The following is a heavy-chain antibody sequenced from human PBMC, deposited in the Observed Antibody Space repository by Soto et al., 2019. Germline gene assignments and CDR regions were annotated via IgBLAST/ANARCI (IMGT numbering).Heavy chain of an antibody. Sequence: EVQLLESGGGLVQPGESLKLSCAASGFTFSIYAMSWVRQAPGKGLEWVSGISYSGSSTYYADSVKGRFTISRDNSKNTLYLQMNSLRAEDTAVYYCAKGGNYYGSGSYRDYWGQGTLVTVSS. V-gene: IGHV3-23*01. CDR3: AKGGNYYGSGSYRDY. CDR2: ISYSGSST. J-gene: IGHJ4*02. D-gene: IGHD3-10*01. CDR1: GFTFSIYA.